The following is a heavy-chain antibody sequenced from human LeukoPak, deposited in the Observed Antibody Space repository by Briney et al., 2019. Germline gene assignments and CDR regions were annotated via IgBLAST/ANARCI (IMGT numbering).Heavy chain of an antibody. J-gene: IGHJ5*02. CDR1: GFTFSSYW. CDR2: IKRDGSEK. CDR3: ARDHANYAFWSGYYPPYNWFAP. Sequence: PGGSLRLSCAASGFTFSSYWMSWVRQAPGKGLEWVANIKRDGSEKYYVDSVKGRFTISRDNAKNSLYLQMNSLRAEDTDVYYCARDHANYAFWSGYYPPYNWFAPWGQGKLVTVSS. V-gene: IGHV3-7*01. D-gene: IGHD3-3*01.